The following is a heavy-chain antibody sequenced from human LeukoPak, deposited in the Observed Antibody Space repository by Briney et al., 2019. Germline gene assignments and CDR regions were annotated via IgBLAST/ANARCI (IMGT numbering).Heavy chain of an antibody. CDR3: ARGYLTKIVEWFDP. CDR2: ISANNGKT. J-gene: IGHJ5*02. D-gene: IGHD3-22*01. CDR1: VYTFTSYG. Sequence: ASVKVSCKASVYTFTSYGISWVRQAPGQGLEWMGWISANNGKTKYAQNLQGRVTMTTDTSTSTAYMELRSLRSDDTAVYYCARGYLTKIVEWFDPWGQGTLVTVSS. V-gene: IGHV1-18*01.